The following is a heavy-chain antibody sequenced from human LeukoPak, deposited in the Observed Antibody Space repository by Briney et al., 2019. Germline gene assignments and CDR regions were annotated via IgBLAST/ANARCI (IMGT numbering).Heavy chain of an antibody. CDR1: GFTFSSYS. CDR3: ARVATYGDPLPY. V-gene: IGHV3-21*01. CDR2: ISSSSSYI. D-gene: IGHD4-17*01. J-gene: IGHJ4*02. Sequence: TGGSLRLSCAASGFTFSSYSMNWVRQAPGKGLEWVSSISSSSSYIYYADSVKGRFTISRDNAKNSLYLQMNSLRAEDTAVYYCARVATYGDPLPYWGQGTLVTVFS.